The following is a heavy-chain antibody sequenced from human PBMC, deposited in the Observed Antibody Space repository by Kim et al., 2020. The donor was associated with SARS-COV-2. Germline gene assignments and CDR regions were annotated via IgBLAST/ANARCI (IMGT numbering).Heavy chain of an antibody. CDR1: GFTFSNYN. J-gene: IGHJ3*02. CDR3: ARRFGSGAFDI. V-gene: IGHV3-21*06. CDR2: ISTGSSYI. D-gene: IGHD2-15*01. Sequence: GGSLRLSCAASGFTFSNYNMNWVRQAPGKGLEWVSSISTGSSYIFYADSVKGRFTISRDNAKNSLYLQMNGLRAEYTAVYYCARRFGSGAFDIWGQGTMVTVSS.